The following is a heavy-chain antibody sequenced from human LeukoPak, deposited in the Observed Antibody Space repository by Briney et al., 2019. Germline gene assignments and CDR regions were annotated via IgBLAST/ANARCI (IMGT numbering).Heavy chain of an antibody. Sequence: SETLSLTCTGSGGSISSYYWSWIRQPAGKGLEWIGRIYTSWSTNYNPSLKSRVTMSVDTSKNQFSLKLSSVTAADTAVYYCASELMVRGVTYWGQGTLVTVSS. J-gene: IGHJ4*02. CDR3: ASELMVRGVTY. D-gene: IGHD3-10*01. CDR1: GGSISSYY. V-gene: IGHV4-4*07. CDR2: IYTSWST.